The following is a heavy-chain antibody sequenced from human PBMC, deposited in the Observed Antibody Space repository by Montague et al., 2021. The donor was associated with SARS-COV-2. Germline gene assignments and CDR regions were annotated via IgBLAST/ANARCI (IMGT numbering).Heavy chain of an antibody. D-gene: IGHD4-17*01. V-gene: IGHV4-61*02. CDR3: ARDYGDYSYYYGLDV. CDR1: GGPIRSGSYY. J-gene: IGHJ6*02. Sequence: TLSLTCTVSGGPIRSGSYYWSWIRQPAGKGLEWIGRIYSSGSTNYNPSLKSRVTISVDTSKNQFSLKVSSVTAADTAVYYCARDYGDYSYYYGLDVWGQGTTVTVSS. CDR2: IYSSGST.